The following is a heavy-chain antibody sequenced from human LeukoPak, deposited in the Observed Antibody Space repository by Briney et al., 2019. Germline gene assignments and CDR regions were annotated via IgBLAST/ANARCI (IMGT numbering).Heavy chain of an antibody. CDR2: IYNSET. J-gene: IGHJ4*02. CDR1: GASISSYY. V-gene: IGHV4-59*01. D-gene: IGHD1-26*01. Sequence: PSETLSLTCTVSGASISSYYWSWIRQPPGKGLEWIGYIYNSETNYNLSLKSRVTTSVDTSKNQFSLKLSSVTAADTAVYYCAKNTWELLQWGQGTLVTVSS. CDR3: AKNTWELLQ.